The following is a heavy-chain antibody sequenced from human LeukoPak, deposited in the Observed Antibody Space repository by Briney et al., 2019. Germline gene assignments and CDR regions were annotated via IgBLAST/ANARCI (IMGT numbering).Heavy chain of an antibody. V-gene: IGHV1-8*03. CDR2: MNPNSGNT. D-gene: IGHD6-13*01. CDR3: ARQTGYSSSWYYSHYYYYMDV. J-gene: IGHJ6*03. Sequence: ASVKVSCKASGYTFTSYDINWVRQATGQGLEGMGWMNPNSGNTGYAQKFQGRVTITRNTSISTAYMELSSLRSEDTAVYYCARQTGYSSSWYYSHYYYYMDVWGKGTTVTVSS. CDR1: GYTFTSYD.